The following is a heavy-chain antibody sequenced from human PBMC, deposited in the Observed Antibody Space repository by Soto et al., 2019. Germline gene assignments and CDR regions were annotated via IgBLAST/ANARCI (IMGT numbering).Heavy chain of an antibody. CDR1: GFTFSSYW. J-gene: IGHJ3*02. Sequence: GGSLRLSCAASGFTFSSYWMSWVRQAPGKGLEWVANIKQDGSEKYYVDSVKGRFTISRDNAKNSLYLQMNSLRAEDTAVYYCARGEDIVATIPGAFDIWGQGTMVTVSS. CDR3: ARGEDIVATIPGAFDI. V-gene: IGHV3-7*01. D-gene: IGHD5-12*01. CDR2: IKQDGSEK.